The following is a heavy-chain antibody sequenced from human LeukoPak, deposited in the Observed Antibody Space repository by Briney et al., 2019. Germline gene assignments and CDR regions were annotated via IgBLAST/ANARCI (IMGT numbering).Heavy chain of an antibody. CDR1: GCTFSSYA. CDR3: ARGPITTRSHFDY. D-gene: IGHD3-22*01. V-gene: IGHV1-69*01. CDR2: IIPIFATA. Sequence: SFKISCKASGCTFSSYASTWVRQAPGQGLKWMGGIIPIFATANYAQKFQGRVTITADESTSTAYMELSSLRSEDTAVYYCARGPITTRSHFDYWGQGTLVTVSS. J-gene: IGHJ4*02.